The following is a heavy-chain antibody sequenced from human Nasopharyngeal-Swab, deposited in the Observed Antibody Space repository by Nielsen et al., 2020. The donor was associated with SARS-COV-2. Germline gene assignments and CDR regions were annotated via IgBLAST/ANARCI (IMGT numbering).Heavy chain of an antibody. CDR3: ARTQYYDILTGYYYYYYYMDV. D-gene: IGHD3-9*01. Sequence: WIRQPPGKGLKWVSVIYSGGSTYYADSVKGRFTISRDNSKNTLYLQMNSLRAEDTAVYYCARTQYYDILTGYYYYYYYMDVWGKGTTVTVSS. CDR2: IYSGGST. J-gene: IGHJ6*03. V-gene: IGHV3-53*01.